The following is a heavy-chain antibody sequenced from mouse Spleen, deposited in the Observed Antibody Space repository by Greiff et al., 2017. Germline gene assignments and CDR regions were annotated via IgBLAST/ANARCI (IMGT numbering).Heavy chain of an antibody. D-gene: IGHD2-13*01. J-gene: IGHJ4*01. CDR1: GYTFTSYG. CDR3: ARGYYGDFDYYAMDY. CDR2: IYPRSGNT. Sequence: VQLQQSGAELARPGASVKLSCKASGYTFTSYGISWVKQRTGQGLEWIGEIYPRSGNTYYNEKFKGKATLTADKSSSTAYMELRSLTSEDSAVYFCARGYYGDFDYYAMDYWGQGTSVTVSS. V-gene: IGHV1-81*01.